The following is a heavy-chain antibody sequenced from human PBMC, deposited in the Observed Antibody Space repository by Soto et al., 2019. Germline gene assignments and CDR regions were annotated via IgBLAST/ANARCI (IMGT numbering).Heavy chain of an antibody. CDR2: ITSSGSGT. CDR3: VKSPASIRTFDY. V-gene: IGHV3-23*04. D-gene: IGHD3-3*02. Sequence: DVQPVDSGGDLVQPGGSLRLSCAASGFIFSNYAMSWVRQAPGKGLEWVSSITSSGSGTNYADSVKGRFTISRDNSMSTLFLLMRSLRAEDTAIYHCVKSPASIRTFDYWGHGTLVTVSS. J-gene: IGHJ4*01. CDR1: GFIFSNYA.